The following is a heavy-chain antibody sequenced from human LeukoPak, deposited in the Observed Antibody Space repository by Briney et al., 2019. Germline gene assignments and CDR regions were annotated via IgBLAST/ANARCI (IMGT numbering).Heavy chain of an antibody. Sequence: AASVKVSCKASGYTVTGYYMHWVRQAPGQGLEWMGGIIPIFGTANYAQKFQGRVTITTDESTSTAYMELSSLRSEDAAVYYCAGGVVRLGENDAFDIWGQGTMVTVSS. J-gene: IGHJ3*02. V-gene: IGHV1-69*05. CDR1: GYTVTGYY. CDR2: IIPIFGTA. CDR3: AGGVVRLGENDAFDI. D-gene: IGHD2-8*02.